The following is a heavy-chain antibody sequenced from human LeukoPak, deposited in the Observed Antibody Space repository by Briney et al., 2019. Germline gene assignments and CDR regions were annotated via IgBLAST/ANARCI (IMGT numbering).Heavy chain of an antibody. CDR1: GFTFSKDD. CDR2: IGVTGDT. J-gene: IGHJ4*02. D-gene: IGHD5-18*01. V-gene: IGHV3-69-1*01. CDR3: ARAGEDTAMLNPLDY. Sequence: GGSLRLSCAASGFTFSKDDFHWVRQAPGKGLEWVAAIGVTGDTYYADSVKGRFTISRDNAKNSLYLQMNSLRAEDTAVYYCARAGEDTAMLNPLDYWGQGTLVTVSS.